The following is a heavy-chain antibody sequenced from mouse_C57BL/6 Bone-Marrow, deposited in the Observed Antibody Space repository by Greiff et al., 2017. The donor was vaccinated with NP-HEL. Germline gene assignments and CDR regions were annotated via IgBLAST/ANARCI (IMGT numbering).Heavy chain of an antibody. J-gene: IGHJ3*01. V-gene: IGHV1-26*01. CDR1: GYTFTDYY. CDR3: ARIFYDYEFAY. CDR2: INPNNGGT. Sequence: EVKLQQSGPELVKPGASVKISCKASGYTFTDYYMNWVKQSHGKSLEWIGDINPNNGGTSYNQKFKGKATLTVDKSSSTAYMELRSLTSEDSAVYYCARIFYDYEFAYWGQGTLVTVSA. D-gene: IGHD2-4*01.